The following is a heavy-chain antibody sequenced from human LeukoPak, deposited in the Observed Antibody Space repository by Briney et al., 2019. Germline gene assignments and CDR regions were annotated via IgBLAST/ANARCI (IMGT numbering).Heavy chain of an antibody. CDR1: GFTFSSYE. D-gene: IGHD3-10*01. V-gene: IGHV3-48*03. J-gene: IGHJ6*02. CDR3: ARDGSGISSYGMDV. CDR2: ISSSGSTI. Sequence: GGSLRLSCAASGFTFSSYEMNWVRQAPGKGLEWVSYISSSGSTIYYADSVKGRFTISRDNAKNSLYLQMNGLRAEDTAVYYCARDGSGISSYGMDVWGQGTTVTVSS.